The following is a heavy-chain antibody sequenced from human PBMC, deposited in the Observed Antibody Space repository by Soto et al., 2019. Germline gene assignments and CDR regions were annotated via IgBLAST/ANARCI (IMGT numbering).Heavy chain of an antibody. V-gene: IGHV4-30-4*01. CDR3: ARDKRITIFGVVIEGDPTDYYGMDV. J-gene: IGHJ6*02. D-gene: IGHD3-3*01. CDR2: IYYSGST. Sequence: PSETLSLTCTVSGGSISSGDYYWSWIRQPPGKGLEWIGYIYYSGSTYYNPSLKSRVTISVDTSKNQFSLKLSSLTAADTAVYYCARDKRITIFGVVIEGDPTDYYGMDVWGQGTTVTVSS. CDR1: GGSISSGDYY.